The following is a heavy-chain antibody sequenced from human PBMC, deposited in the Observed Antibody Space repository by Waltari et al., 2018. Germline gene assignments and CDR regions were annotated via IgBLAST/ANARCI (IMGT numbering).Heavy chain of an antibody. Sequence: QLQLQESGPGLVKPSETLSLTCTVSGGSISSSSYYWGWIRQPPGKGLGWIGSIYYSGSTYYNPTLKSRVTISVDTSKNQFSLKLSSVTAADTAVYYCARTDSSGWLLDYWGQGTLVTVSS. V-gene: IGHV4-39*01. J-gene: IGHJ4*02. CDR1: GGSISSSSYY. CDR2: IYYSGST. CDR3: ARTDSSGWLLDY. D-gene: IGHD6-19*01.